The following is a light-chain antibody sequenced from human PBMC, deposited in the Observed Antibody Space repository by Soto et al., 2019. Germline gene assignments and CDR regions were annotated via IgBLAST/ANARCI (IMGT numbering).Light chain of an antibody. Sequence: EIVLPQSPDTLSVSPGEGAPLSCRASQSVISNLAWYQQKPGQAPRLLIYRASTRAAGLPDRFSGSGSGTEFTLTISSLQSEDFAVYYCQQYNKWPITFGQGTRLEIK. J-gene: IGKJ5*01. CDR2: RAS. V-gene: IGKV3-15*01. CDR1: QSVISN. CDR3: QQYNKWPIT.